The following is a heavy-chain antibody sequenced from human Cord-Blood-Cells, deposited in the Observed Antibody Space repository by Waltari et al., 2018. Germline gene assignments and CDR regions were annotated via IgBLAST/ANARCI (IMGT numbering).Heavy chain of an antibody. J-gene: IGHJ4*02. V-gene: IGHV1-24*01. CDR2: FDPEDGET. CDR1: GYTLTELS. D-gene: IGHD3-22*01. CDR3: ATNTPPYDSSGYYFDY. Sequence: QLQLVQSGAEVKKPGASVKVSCKVSGYTLTELSMPSLRQDPGKGLEWMGGFDPEDGETIYAQKFQGRVTMTEDTSTDTAYMELSSLRSEDTAVYYCATNTPPYDSSGYYFDYWGQGTLVTVSS.